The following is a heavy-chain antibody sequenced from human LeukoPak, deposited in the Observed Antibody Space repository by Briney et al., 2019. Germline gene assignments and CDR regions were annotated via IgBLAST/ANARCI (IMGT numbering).Heavy chain of an antibody. J-gene: IGHJ4*02. CDR2: INPSGGST. CDR3: ARAHEMATITD. D-gene: IGHD5-24*01. V-gene: IGHV1-46*01. Sequence: ASVKVSCKASGYTFTSYYMHWVRQAPGQGLEWMGIINPSGGSTSYAQKFRGRVTMTRDMSTSTVYMELSSLRSEDTAVYYCARAHEMATITDWGQGTLVTVSS. CDR1: GYTFTSYY.